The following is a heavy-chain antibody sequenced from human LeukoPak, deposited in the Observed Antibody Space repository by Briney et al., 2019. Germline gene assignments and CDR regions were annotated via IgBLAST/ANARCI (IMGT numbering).Heavy chain of an antibody. CDR2: INHSGST. CDR3: ARFSSGYYSFDY. V-gene: IGHV4-34*01. D-gene: IGHD3-22*01. Sequence: KPSETLSLTCAVYGGSFSGYYWSWIRQPPGKGLEWIGEINHSGSTNYNPSLKSRVTISVDTSKNQFSLKLSSVTAADTAVYYCARFSSGYYSFDYWGQGTLVTVSS. J-gene: IGHJ4*02. CDR1: GGSFSGYY.